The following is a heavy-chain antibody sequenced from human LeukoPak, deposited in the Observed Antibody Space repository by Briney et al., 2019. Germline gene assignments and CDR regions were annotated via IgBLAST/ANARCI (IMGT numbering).Heavy chain of an antibody. CDR2: INSNSGDT. CDR3: ARESYCSTPSCSHDY. Sequence: ASVKVSCKASGYTFTDYYMHWVRQAPGQGLGWMGWINSNSGDTNYAQNFQGRVTMTRDTSISTAYLELSRLRSDDTAVYYCARESYCSTPSCSHDYWGQGTLVTVSS. D-gene: IGHD2-2*01. CDR1: GYTFTDYY. J-gene: IGHJ4*02. V-gene: IGHV1-2*02.